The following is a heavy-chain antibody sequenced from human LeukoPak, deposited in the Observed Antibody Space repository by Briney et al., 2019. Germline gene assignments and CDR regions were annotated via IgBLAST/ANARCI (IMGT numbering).Heavy chain of an antibody. V-gene: IGHV3-23*01. CDR1: GFTFSSYE. CDR2: ISGSGGST. D-gene: IGHD3-22*01. CDR3: AKDQGNYYDSSGYYRDYYYYYYMDV. J-gene: IGHJ6*03. Sequence: PGGSLRLSCAASGFTFSSYEMNWVRQAPGKGLEWVSAISGSGGSTYYADSVKGRFTISRDNSKNTLYLQMTSLRAEDTAVYYCAKDQGNYYDSSGYYRDYYYYYYMDVWGKGTTVTVSS.